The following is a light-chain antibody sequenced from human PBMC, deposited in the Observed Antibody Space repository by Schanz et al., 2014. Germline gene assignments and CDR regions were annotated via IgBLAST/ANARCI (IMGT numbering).Light chain of an antibody. V-gene: IGKV1-5*01. J-gene: IGKJ1*01. CDR2: DAS. CDR1: QRISHW. Sequence: DIQMTQSPSTLSASVGDRVTLTCRASQRISHWLAWYQQKPGKAPKLLIYDASNLQSEVPSRFSGSGSGTEFTLTISRLQSEDFAVYYCQHFKNWPWTFGQGTKVEVK. CDR3: QHFKNWPWT.